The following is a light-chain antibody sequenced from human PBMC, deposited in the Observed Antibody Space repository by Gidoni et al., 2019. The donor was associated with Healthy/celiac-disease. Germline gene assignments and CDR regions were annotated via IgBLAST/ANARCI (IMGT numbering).Light chain of an antibody. V-gene: IGKV1-5*01. J-gene: IGKJ1*01. CDR2: DAS. CDR3: QQYNSYRT. CDR1: QSISSW. Sequence: GDRVTITCRASQSISSWLAWCQQQPGKAPKLLIYDASSLESGVPSRFSGSGSGTEFTLTISSLQPDDFATYYCQQYNSYRTFGQGTKVEIK.